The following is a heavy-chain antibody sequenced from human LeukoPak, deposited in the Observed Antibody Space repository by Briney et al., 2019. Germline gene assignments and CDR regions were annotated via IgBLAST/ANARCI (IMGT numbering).Heavy chain of an antibody. Sequence: PSETLSLTCTVSGGSLNGYYWGWIRQPPGMGLECIGYIHSSEGTAHNASLKSRLTISLDTSKNHFSLTLSSVTAADTAVYYCARHVYGEGMVVWGKGTTVTVSS. CDR1: GGSLNGYY. D-gene: IGHD4-17*01. J-gene: IGHJ6*04. V-gene: IGHV4-59*08. CDR2: IHSSEGT. CDR3: ARHVYGEGMVV.